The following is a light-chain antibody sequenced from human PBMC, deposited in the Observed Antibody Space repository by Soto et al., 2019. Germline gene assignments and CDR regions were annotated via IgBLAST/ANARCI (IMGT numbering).Light chain of an antibody. CDR3: QQYKNCPLT. J-gene: IGKJ4*01. V-gene: IGKV3-15*01. CDR2: SAS. CDR1: QSVNSD. Sequence: ETVMTQSPATLSASPGESATLSCRASQSVNSDLAWYQQIPGQAPRLLIYSASTGATGGPARVSGSGSGTEFTLPFSSRKFEDFEIYYCQQYKNCPLTFGGGTKV.